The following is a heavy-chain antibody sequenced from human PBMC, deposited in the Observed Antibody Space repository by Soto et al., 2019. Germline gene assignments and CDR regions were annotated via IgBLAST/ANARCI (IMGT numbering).Heavy chain of an antibody. CDR2: ISSSSSTI. CDR3: ARTGSITMVRGVIYGMDV. J-gene: IGHJ6*02. Sequence: PGGSLRLSCAASGFTFSSYSMNWVRQAPRKGLEWVSYISSSSSTIYYADSVKGRFTISRDNAKNSLYLQMNSLRDEDTAVYYCARTGSITMVRGVIYGMDVWGQGTTVTVSS. D-gene: IGHD3-10*01. V-gene: IGHV3-48*02. CDR1: GFTFSSYS.